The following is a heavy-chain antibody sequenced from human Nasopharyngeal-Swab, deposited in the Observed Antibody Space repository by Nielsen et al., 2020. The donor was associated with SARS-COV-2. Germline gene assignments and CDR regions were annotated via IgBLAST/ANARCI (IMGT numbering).Heavy chain of an antibody. J-gene: IGHJ6*03. CDR2: INPGTVNT. V-gene: IGHV1-3*01. Sequence: ASVKVSCKVSGYTFTNYGIHWVRQAPGQRLEWMGWINPGTVNTKYSQKFQGRVTISRDTSASTAYMELSSLRSEDTAVYYYARDPGVDYYYYMDVWGNGTTVTVSS. CDR3: ARDPGVDYYYYMDV. CDR1: GYTFTNYG.